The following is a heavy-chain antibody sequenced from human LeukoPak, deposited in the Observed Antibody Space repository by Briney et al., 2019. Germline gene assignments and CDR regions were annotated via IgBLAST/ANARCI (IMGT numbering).Heavy chain of an antibody. Sequence: ASVTVSCKASGYTFTSYAMHWVRQAPGQRLEWMGWINASNGNTKYSQKFQGRVTITRDTSASTAYMELSSLRSEDTAVYYCARDRWNSNYYYYGMDVWGQGTTVTVSS. CDR3: ARDRWNSNYYYYGMDV. CDR2: INASNGNT. J-gene: IGHJ6*02. D-gene: IGHD1/OR15-1a*01. CDR1: GYTFTSYA. V-gene: IGHV1-3*01.